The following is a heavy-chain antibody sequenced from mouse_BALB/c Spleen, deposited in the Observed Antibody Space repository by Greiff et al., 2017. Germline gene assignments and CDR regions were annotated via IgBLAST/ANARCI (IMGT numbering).Heavy chain of an antibody. CDR3: ARDGALYDGYLYWYFDV. J-gene: IGHJ1*01. CDR2: SRNKANDYTT. V-gene: IGHV7-1*02. Sequence: EVQRVESGGGLVQPGGSLRLSCATSGFTFSDFYMEWVRQPPGKRLEWIAASRNKANDYTTEYSASVKGRFTISRDNAKNTLYLQMSSLKSEDTAMYYCARDGALYDGYLYWYFDVWGAGTTVTVSS. D-gene: IGHD2-3*01. CDR1: GFTFSDFY.